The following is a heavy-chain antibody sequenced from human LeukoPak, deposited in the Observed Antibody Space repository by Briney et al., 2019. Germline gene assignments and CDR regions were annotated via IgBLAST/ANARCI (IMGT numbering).Heavy chain of an antibody. CDR3: ARAQVGPTDWFDP. CDR2: IYHSGST. Sequence: PSETLSLTCAVSGYSISSGYYWGWIRQPPGKGLEWIGSIYHSGSTYYNPSLKSRVTISVDTSKNQFSLKLRSVTAADTAVYYCARAQVGPTDWFDPGGQGTLVTVSS. V-gene: IGHV4-38-2*01. J-gene: IGHJ5*02. CDR1: GYSISSGYY. D-gene: IGHD1-26*01.